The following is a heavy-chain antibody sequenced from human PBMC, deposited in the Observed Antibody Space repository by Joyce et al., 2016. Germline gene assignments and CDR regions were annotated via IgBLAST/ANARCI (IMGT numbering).Heavy chain of an antibody. CDR1: GGSISSGDYY. D-gene: IGHD3-22*01. CDR2: IHDSVNT. V-gene: IGHV4-30-4*01. CDR3: ARENMRYYGSSGYYYYYYGMDV. J-gene: IGHJ6*02. Sequence: QVQLQESGPGLVKPSQTLSVTCTVSGGSISSGDYYWSWIRQPPGKGLEWIGYIHDSVNTNYNPSLKSLITISVDTSKNQFSLRLSSVTAADTAVYFCARENMRYYGSSGYYYYYYGMDVWGQGTTVTVSS.